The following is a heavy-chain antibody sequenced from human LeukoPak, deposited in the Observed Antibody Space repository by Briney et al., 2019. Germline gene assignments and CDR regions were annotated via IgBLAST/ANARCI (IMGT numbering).Heavy chain of an antibody. Sequence: SETLSLTCAVFGGSFRGYYWSWIRQPPGKGLEWIGEINHSGSTNYNPSLKSRVTMSVDTSKNQFALKLSSVTAADTAVYYCARGDIVMVTAPFDPWGQGTLVTVSS. D-gene: IGHD2-21*02. CDR3: ARGDIVMVTAPFDP. CDR1: GGSFRGYY. J-gene: IGHJ5*02. CDR2: INHSGST. V-gene: IGHV4-34*01.